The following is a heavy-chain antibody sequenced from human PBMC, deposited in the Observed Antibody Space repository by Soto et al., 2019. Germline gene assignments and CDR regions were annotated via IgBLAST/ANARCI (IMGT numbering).Heavy chain of an antibody. CDR1: GGSISSYF. V-gene: IGHV4-59*01. D-gene: IGHD1-20*01. CDR3: ARVSTILTGTTAGRGFYSP. J-gene: IGHJ5*02. CDR2: IYYSGST. Sequence: SETLSLTCTVSGGSISSYFWSWIRQPPGKGLEWIGYIYYSGSTNYNPSLKSRVTISVDTSKNQFSLKLSSVTAADTAVYYCARVSTILTGTTAGRGFYSPWGQGTLVTVSS.